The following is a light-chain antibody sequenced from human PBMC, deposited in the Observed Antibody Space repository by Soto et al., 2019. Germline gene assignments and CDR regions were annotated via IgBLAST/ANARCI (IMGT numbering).Light chain of an antibody. V-gene: IGKV3-11*01. CDR3: HQRSNWPPIT. J-gene: IGKJ5*01. CDR2: DAS. Sequence: EIVLTQSPATLSLSPGERATLYCRASQSVSSYLAWYQQKPGQAPRLLTYDASNRATGTPARFSGSGSGADFTLTISSLDPEDFAIYYCHQRSNWPPITFGQGTRLEI. CDR1: QSVSSY.